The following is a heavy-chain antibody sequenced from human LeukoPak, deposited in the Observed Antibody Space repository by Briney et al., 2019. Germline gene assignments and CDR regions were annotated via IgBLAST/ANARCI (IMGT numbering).Heavy chain of an antibody. CDR3: ARGSSYYDSSGYGNDY. J-gene: IGHJ4*02. Sequence: GGSLRLSCAASGFTFSSYSMNWVRQAPGKGLEWVSSISSSSSYIYYADSVKGRFTISRDNAKNSLYLQMNSLRAEDTAVYYCARGSSYYDSSGYGNDYWGQGTLVTVSS. CDR2: ISSSSSYI. CDR1: GFTFSSYS. D-gene: IGHD3-22*01. V-gene: IGHV3-21*01.